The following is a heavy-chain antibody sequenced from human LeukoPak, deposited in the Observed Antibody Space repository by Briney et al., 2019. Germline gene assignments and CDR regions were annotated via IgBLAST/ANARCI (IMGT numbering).Heavy chain of an antibody. CDR2: INHSGST. D-gene: IGHD3-22*01. J-gene: IGHJ4*02. CDR3: ARGFTYYYDSSGYYYDY. V-gene: IGHV4-34*01. CDR1: GGPFSGYY. Sequence: SETLSLTCAVYGGPFSGYYWSWIRQPPGKGLEWIGEINHSGSTNYNPSLKSRVTISVDTSENQFSLKLSSVTAADTAVYYCARGFTYYYDSSGYYYDYWGQGTLVTVSS.